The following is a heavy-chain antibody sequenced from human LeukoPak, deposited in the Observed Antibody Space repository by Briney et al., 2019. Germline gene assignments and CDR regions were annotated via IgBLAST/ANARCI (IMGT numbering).Heavy chain of an antibody. J-gene: IGHJ4*02. CDR2: IYYSGST. CDR3: ARGSPYDYIWGSYRPHFFDY. CDR1: GGSISSGGYY. D-gene: IGHD3-16*02. Sequence: PSETLSLTCTVSGGSISSGGYYWSWIRQHPGQGLEWIGYIYYSGSTYYNPSLKSRVTISVDTSKNQFSLKLSSVTAADTAVYYCARGSPYDYIWGSYRPHFFDYWGQGTLVTASS. V-gene: IGHV4-31*03.